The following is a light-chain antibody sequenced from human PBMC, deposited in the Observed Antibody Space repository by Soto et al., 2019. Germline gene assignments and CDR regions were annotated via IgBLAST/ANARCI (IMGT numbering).Light chain of an antibody. CDR1: QSVSSY. V-gene: IGKV3-15*01. CDR3: QQYADWPET. J-gene: IGKJ1*01. CDR2: DAS. Sequence: ERVMTQSPATLSVSPGERATLSFRASQSVSSYLAWYQQKPGQAPRLLIYDASTRATGVPARFSGSGSGTEFTLTISSLQSEDLAVYYYQQYADWPETFGQGTKVDIK.